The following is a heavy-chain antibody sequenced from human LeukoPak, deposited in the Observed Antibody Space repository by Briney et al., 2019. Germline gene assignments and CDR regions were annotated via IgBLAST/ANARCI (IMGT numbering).Heavy chain of an antibody. D-gene: IGHD1-26*01. CDR3: ARGRSNYYGMDV. Sequence: PPETLSLTCSVSDGSINSYYWNWIRRPPGKGLEWIGYIYYNGNTNYSPSLKSRVTMSVDTSKHLFSLKVSSVTAADTAVYYCARGRSNYYGMDVWGQGTTVTVSS. V-gene: IGHV4-59*01. J-gene: IGHJ6*02. CDR2: IYYNGNT. CDR1: DGSINSYY.